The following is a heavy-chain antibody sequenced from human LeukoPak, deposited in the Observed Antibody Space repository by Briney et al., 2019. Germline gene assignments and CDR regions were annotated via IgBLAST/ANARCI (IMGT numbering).Heavy chain of an antibody. D-gene: IGHD5/OR15-5a*01. J-gene: IGHJ1*01. CDR2: ISIDGDNE. Sequence: GGSLRLSCTASGFPFSNYWMTWVRQAPGKGLEWVADISIDGDNEYYADSVRGRFMISRDNSKNTVYLQMNSLTIEDTAVYYCAREPSGNFGQLVSSAEYFQHWGQGTRVTVSS. CDR1: GFPFSNYW. V-gene: IGHV3-30*03. CDR3: AREPSGNFGQLVSSAEYFQH.